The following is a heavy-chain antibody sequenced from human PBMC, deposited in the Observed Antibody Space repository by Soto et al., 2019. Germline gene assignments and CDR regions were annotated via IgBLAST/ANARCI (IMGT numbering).Heavy chain of an antibody. CDR1: GYTFNSYG. V-gene: IGHV1-18*01. CDR3: ARDVIAVRPGWFDP. D-gene: IGHD6-6*01. Sequence: ASVKVSCKASGYTFNSYGISWVRQAPGQGLEWMGWISAYDGKTNYAQKLQGRVTMTTDTSTSTAYMELRSLRSDDTAVYYCARDVIAVRPGWFDPWGQGTLVTVSS. CDR2: ISAYDGKT. J-gene: IGHJ5*02.